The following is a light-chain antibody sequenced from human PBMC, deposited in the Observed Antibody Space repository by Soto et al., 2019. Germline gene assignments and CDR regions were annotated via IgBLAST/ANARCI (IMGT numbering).Light chain of an antibody. V-gene: IGKV3-15*01. J-gene: IGKJ4*01. CDR1: QSVGTN. CDR3: QQYASWPLT. Sequence: EAVMTQSPATVSVSLGERTSLSCRASQSVGTNLGWYQHKPGQAPRLLIAKTSIRATGVPARFSGSGSGTEFTLTISSLQSEDVAVYYCQQYASWPLTFGGGTKVDIK. CDR2: KTS.